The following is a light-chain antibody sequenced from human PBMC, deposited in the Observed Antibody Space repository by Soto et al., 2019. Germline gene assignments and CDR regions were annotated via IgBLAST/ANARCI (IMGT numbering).Light chain of an antibody. CDR3: KQYGDSPRGT. CDR2: DAS. J-gene: IGKJ4*01. Sequence: EVVLTQSPATLSLSPGERATLSCGASQTVSSNYLAWYQHKPGLAPRLLIHDASSRATGIPDRFRGSGSGTDFTLTISRLEPEDVAVYYCKQYGDSPRGTFGGGTKVEIK. CDR1: QTVSSNY. V-gene: IGKV3D-20*01.